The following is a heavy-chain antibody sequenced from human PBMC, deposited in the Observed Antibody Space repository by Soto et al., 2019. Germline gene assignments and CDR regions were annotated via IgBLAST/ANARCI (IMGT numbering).Heavy chain of an antibody. Sequence: SVKVSCKASGGTFSSYAISWVRQAPGQGLEWMGGIIPIFGTANYAQKLQGRVTITADESTSTAYMELSSLRSEDTAVYYCARGRSFEYYDSSGYYPTDAFDYWGQGTLVTVSS. V-gene: IGHV1-69*13. CDR3: ARGRSFEYYDSSGYYPTDAFDY. CDR1: GGTFSSYA. CDR2: IIPIFGTA. D-gene: IGHD3-22*01. J-gene: IGHJ4*02.